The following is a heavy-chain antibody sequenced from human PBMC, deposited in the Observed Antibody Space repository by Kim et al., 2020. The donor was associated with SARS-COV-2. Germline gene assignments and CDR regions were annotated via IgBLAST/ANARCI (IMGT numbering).Heavy chain of an antibody. CDR1: GFTFTSSA. CDR2: IVVGSGNT. V-gene: IGHV1-58*01. CDR3: AAVRGYSSSYPTWPY. D-gene: IGHD6-13*01. J-gene: IGHJ4*02. Sequence: SVKVSCKASGFTFTSSAVQWVRQARGQRLEWIGWIVVGSGNTNYAQKFQERVTITRDMSTSTAYMELSSLRSEDTAVYYCAAVRGYSSSYPTWPYWGQGTLVTVSS.